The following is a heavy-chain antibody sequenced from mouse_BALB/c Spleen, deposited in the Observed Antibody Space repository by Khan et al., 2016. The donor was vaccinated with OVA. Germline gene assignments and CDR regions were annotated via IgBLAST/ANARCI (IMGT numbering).Heavy chain of an antibody. D-gene: IGHD1-1*01. CDR3: VDHGSGSDWFTY. Sequence: VQLQQSGAELARPGASVKMSCKASGYTFTSYWMHWVKQRPGQGLEWIGYINPSTDYTYYNQNFKDKATLTVDKSSNTAYMQLTSLTSEDSAVYYCVDHGSGSDWFTYWGQGTLVTVSA. V-gene: IGHV1-4*01. CDR2: INPSTDYT. J-gene: IGHJ3*01. CDR1: GYTFTSYW.